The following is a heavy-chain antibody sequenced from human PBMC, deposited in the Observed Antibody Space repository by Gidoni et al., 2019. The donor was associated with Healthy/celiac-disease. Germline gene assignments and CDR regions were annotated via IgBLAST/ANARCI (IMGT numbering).Heavy chain of an antibody. D-gene: IGHD3-10*01. Sequence: QVQLVESGGGVVHPGRSLRLSCAASGFTFSSYGMHWVRQAPGKGLEWVAVIWYDGSNKYYADSVKGRFTISRDNSKNTLYLQMNSLRAEDTAVYYCAREKYSGSYDYWGQGTLVTVSS. V-gene: IGHV3-33*01. CDR3: AREKYSGSYDY. CDR2: IWYDGSNK. J-gene: IGHJ4*02. CDR1: GFTFSSYG.